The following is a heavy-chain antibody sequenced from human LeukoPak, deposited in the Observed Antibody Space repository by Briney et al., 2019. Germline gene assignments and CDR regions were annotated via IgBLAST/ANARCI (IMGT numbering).Heavy chain of an antibody. J-gene: IGHJ3*02. D-gene: IGHD4-17*01. V-gene: IGHV4-30-2*01. CDR3: VRVDYGDGAFDI. CDR1: GGSISSGGYS. Sequence: SETLSLTCAVSGGSISSGGYSWSWIRQPPGKGLEWIGYIYHSGSTYYNPSLKSRVTISVDRSKNHFSLKLSSVTAADTAIYYCVRVDYGDGAFDIWGQGTMVTVSS. CDR2: IYHSGST.